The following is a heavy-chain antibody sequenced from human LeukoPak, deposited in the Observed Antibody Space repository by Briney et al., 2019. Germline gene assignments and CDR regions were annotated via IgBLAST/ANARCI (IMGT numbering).Heavy chain of an antibody. V-gene: IGHV3-33*01. CDR3: ARDKSPGWFDP. CDR1: GFTFSSHG. Sequence: GGSLRLSCAASGFTFSSHGMHWVRQAPGKGLEWVAVIWYDGSSTYYADSVKGRFTISRDNSKNTLYLQMTSLGVEDTAVYHCARDKSPGWFDPWGQGTLVTVSS. CDR2: IWYDGSST. J-gene: IGHJ5*02.